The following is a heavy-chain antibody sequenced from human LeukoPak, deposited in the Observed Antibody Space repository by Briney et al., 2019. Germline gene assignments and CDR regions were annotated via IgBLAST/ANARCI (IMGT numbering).Heavy chain of an antibody. CDR3: ARDVRFTIFGVVTLDY. V-gene: IGHV1-18*01. Sequence: ASVKVSCKASGYTFTSYDISWVRQAPGQGLEWMGWISAYNGNTNYAQKLQGRVTMTTDTSTSTAYMELRSLRSDDTAVYYCARDVRFTIFGVVTLDYWGQGTLVTVSS. J-gene: IGHJ4*02. D-gene: IGHD3-3*01. CDR1: GYTFTSYD. CDR2: ISAYNGNT.